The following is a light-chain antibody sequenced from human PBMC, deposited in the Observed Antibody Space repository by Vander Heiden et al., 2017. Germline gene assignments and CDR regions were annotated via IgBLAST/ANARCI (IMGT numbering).Light chain of an antibody. CDR3: QQSYSTRQT. Sequence: DIQITHSPSSLSASVGDRVTITCRASQSISSYLNWYQQTPGKAPKLLIYAASSLQSGVPSRFSGSGSGTDFTLTISSLQPEDFATYYCQQSYSTRQTFGQGTKVEIK. CDR1: QSISSY. CDR2: AAS. J-gene: IGKJ1*01. V-gene: IGKV1-39*01.